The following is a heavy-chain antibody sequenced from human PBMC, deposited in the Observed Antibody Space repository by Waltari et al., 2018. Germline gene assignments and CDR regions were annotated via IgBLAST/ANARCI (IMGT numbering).Heavy chain of an antibody. CDR3: ARQGSKGAAAGHFDY. CDR2: MFHDGRT. J-gene: IGHJ4*02. CDR1: GVSISNSW. Sequence: QVRLLESGPGLVKPSGTLSLTCDVSGVSISNSWWSWVRQPPGKGLEWIGEMFHDGRTKYNPSIKSRVTISVDTSKNQFSLKLSSVTAADTAVYYCARQGSKGAAAGHFDYWGQGTLVTVSS. D-gene: IGHD6-13*01. V-gene: IGHV4-4*02.